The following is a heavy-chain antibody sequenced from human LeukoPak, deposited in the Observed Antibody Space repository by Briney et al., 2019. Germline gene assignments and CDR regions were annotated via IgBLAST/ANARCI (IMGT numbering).Heavy chain of an antibody. CDR3: ARTYDSSFDAFDI. CDR1: GGSISSGGYY. V-gene: IGHV4-31*03. J-gene: IGHJ3*02. D-gene: IGHD3-22*01. Sequence: SQTLSLTCTVSGGSISSGGYYWSWIRQHPGKGLEWIGYIYYSGSTYYNPPLKSRVTISVDTSKNQFSLKLSSVTAADTAVYYCARTYDSSFDAFDIWGQGTMVTVSS. CDR2: IYYSGST.